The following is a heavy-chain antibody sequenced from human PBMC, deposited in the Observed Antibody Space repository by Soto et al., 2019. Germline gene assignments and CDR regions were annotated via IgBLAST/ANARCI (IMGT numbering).Heavy chain of an antibody. CDR3: AHHMRGRGGDY. V-gene: IGHV2-5*02. Sequence: QITLEDSGPTLVKPTQTLTLTCTFSGFSLSTSEVGVVWIRQPPGKGLEWLALIYRDDDKLYSPSLNIRHTTNNDPSKKKMVLTMTNMDPVDTATYYCAHHMRGRGGDYWGQGTPVTVSS. CDR1: GFSLSTSEVG. CDR2: IYRDDDK. D-gene: IGHD3-16*01. J-gene: IGHJ4*02.